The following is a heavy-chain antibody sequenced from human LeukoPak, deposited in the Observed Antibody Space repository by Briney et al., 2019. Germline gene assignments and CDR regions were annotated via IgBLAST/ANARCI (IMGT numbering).Heavy chain of an antibody. CDR2: IKSKTDGGTT. CDR3: TTEWWTDIVVVPAANYFDY. V-gene: IGHV3-15*01. J-gene: IGHJ4*02. D-gene: IGHD2-2*01. CDR1: GFTFSNAW. Sequence: SGGSLRLSCAASGFTFSNAWMSWVRQAPGKGLEWVGRIKSKTDGGTTDYAAPVKGGFTISRDDSKNTLYLQMNSLKTEDTAVYYCTTEWWTDIVVVPAANYFDYWGQGTLVTVSS.